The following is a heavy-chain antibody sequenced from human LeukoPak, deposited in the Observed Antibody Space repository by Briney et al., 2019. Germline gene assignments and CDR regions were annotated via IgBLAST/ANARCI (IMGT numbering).Heavy chain of an antibody. CDR3: AKGAAAGTRRFDY. Sequence: WGSLRLSCAASGFIFSSSAMSWVRQAPGKGLEWVSLISASGGNAYYTDSVKGRFTISRDNSKNTPYVQMDSLRAEDTATYYCAKGAAAGTRRFDYWGQGTLVPVSS. D-gene: IGHD6-13*01. V-gene: IGHV3-23*01. CDR1: GFIFSSSA. J-gene: IGHJ4*02. CDR2: ISASGGNA.